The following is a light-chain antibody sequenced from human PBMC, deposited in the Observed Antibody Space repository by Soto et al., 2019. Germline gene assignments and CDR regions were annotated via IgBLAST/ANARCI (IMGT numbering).Light chain of an antibody. CDR2: LNSDGSH. V-gene: IGLV4-69*01. CDR3: QTWGTGIEV. CDR1: SGHSSYT. Sequence: QPVLTQSPSASASLGASVKLTCTLSSGHSSYTIAWHQQQPEKGPRYLMTLNSDGSHSKGDGIPDRFSGSSSGAERYRSISGLQSEDGADHYCQTWGTGIEVFGGGTKLTVL. J-gene: IGLJ3*02.